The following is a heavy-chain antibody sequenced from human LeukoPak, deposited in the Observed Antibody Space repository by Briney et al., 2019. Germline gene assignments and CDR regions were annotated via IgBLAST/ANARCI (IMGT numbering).Heavy chain of an antibody. V-gene: IGHV1-18*01. Sequence: ASVKVSCKASGYTFTSYGISWVRQAPGQGLEWMGWISAYKGNTNYAQKLQGRVTMTTDTSTSTAYMELRSLRSDDTAVYYCAGGAYYYDSSGYYDPFDYWGQGTLVTVSS. CDR3: AGGAYYYDSSGYYDPFDY. CDR2: ISAYKGNT. J-gene: IGHJ4*02. CDR1: GYTFTSYG. D-gene: IGHD3-22*01.